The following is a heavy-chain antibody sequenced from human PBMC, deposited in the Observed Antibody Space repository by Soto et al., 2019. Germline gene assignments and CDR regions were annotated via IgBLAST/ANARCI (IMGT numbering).Heavy chain of an antibody. V-gene: IGHV3-7*03. Sequence: VQLVELGGGLVQPGGSLRLSCEASGFSFSSYWMNWVRQAPGKGLEWVAIIKKDGSVKYYVDSVKGRFTISRDNAKNSLYLQMNGPRAEDTAVYYCAGGSGWLIDYWGRGTLVTVSS. CDR1: GFSFSSYW. J-gene: IGHJ4*02. D-gene: IGHD6-19*01. CDR3: AGGSGWLIDY. CDR2: IKKDGSVK.